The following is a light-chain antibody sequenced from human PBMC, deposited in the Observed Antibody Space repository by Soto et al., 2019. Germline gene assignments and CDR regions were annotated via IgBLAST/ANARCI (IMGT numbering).Light chain of an antibody. CDR3: QQRSNWRT. CDR1: QSVNRY. V-gene: IGKV3-11*01. Sequence: ETVLTQSPATLPLSPGQRATLSCRASQSVNRYLAWYQQKPGQAPRLLIYDASNRATGITARFSGSGSGTDFTLTSSSLEPEDFAVYYCQQRSNWRTFGQGTKLEIK. CDR2: DAS. J-gene: IGKJ2*02.